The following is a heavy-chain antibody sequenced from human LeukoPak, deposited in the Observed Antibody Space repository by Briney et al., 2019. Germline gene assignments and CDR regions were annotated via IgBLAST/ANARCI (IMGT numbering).Heavy chain of an antibody. V-gene: IGHV3-7*03. CDR3: AKEGRSLQTY. CDR2: IKEDGTET. Sequence: GGSLGLSCAASGFTFRNYVIHWVRQAPGKGLEWVANIKEDGTETYYVDSVKGRFTISRDNAKNSLYLQMNSLGVEDTAVYYCAKEGRSLQTYWGQGTLVTVSS. J-gene: IGHJ4*02. CDR1: GFTFRNYV. D-gene: IGHD4-11*01.